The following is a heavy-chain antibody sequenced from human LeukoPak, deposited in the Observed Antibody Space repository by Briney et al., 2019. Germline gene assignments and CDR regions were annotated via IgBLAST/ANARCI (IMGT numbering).Heavy chain of an antibody. D-gene: IGHD2-2*01. CDR1: GFTFSSYA. J-gene: IGHJ4*02. CDR3: AKVERDLWMIDCSSTSCYGEGYFDY. V-gene: IGHV3-23*01. Sequence: GGSLRLSCAASGFTFSSYAMSWVRQAPGKGLEWVSAISGSGGSTYYADSVKGRFTISRDNSKNTLYLQMNSLRAEDTAVYYCAKVERDLWMIDCSSTSCYGEGYFDYWGQGTLVTVSS. CDR2: ISGSGGST.